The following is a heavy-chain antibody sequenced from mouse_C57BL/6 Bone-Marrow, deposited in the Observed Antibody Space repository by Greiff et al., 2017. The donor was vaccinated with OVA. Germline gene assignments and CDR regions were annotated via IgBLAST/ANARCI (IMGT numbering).Heavy chain of an antibody. J-gene: IGHJ2*01. CDR2: INPSSGYT. CDR1: GYTFTSYW. D-gene: IGHD2-4*01. CDR3: ARSPIYYERVGY. Sequence: VQLQQSGAELAKPGASVKLSCKASGYTFTSYWMHWVKQRPGQGLEWIGYINPSSGYTKYNQKFKDKATLTADKFSSTAYMQLSSLTYEDSAVYYCARSPIYYERVGYWGQGTTLTVSS. V-gene: IGHV1-7*01.